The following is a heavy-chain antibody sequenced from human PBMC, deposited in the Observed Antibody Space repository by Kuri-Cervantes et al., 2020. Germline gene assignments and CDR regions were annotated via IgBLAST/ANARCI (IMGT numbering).Heavy chain of an antibody. Sequence: SGPTLVKPTQTLTLTCTLSGFSLSTSGMRVSWIRQPPGKTLEWLARIDWDDDKFYSTSLKTRLTISRDTSKNQVVLTMTNMDPVDTATYYCAWLGGEVDYWGQGTLVTVSS. V-gene: IGHV2-70D*14. CDR1: GFSLSTSGMR. CDR2: IDWDDDK. J-gene: IGHJ4*02. CDR3: AWLGGEVDY. D-gene: IGHD3-10*01.